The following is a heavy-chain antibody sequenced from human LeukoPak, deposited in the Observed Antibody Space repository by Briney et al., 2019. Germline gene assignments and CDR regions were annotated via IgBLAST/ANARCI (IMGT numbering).Heavy chain of an antibody. D-gene: IGHD3-10*01. CDR2: ISGSGGST. CDR3: AKVMTRTMVRGVPPSDY. J-gene: IGHJ4*02. Sequence: GGSLRLSCAASGFTFSSYAMSWVRQAPGKGLEWVSAISGSGGSTYYADSVKGRFTISRDNSKNTLYPQMNSLRAEDTAVYYCAKVMTRTMVRGVPPSDYWGQGTLVTVSS. CDR1: GFTFSSYA. V-gene: IGHV3-23*01.